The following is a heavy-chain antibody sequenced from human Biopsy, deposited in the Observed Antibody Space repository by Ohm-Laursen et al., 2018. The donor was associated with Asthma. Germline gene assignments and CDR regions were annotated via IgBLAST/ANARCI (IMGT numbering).Heavy chain of an antibody. D-gene: IGHD4-17*01. J-gene: IGHJ6*02. Sequence: PSDTLSLTCTVGGAYIGSRDHHWSWIRQPPGTGLEWIGFVFWSGTTHYNRSLERRLSISIDTTRNEFSMTLRSVTAADTAVYFCARVASYGDLYFGIDVWGPGTTVSVS. CDR2: VFWSGTT. V-gene: IGHV4-30-4*02. CDR3: ARVASYGDLYFGIDV. CDR1: GAYIGSRDHH.